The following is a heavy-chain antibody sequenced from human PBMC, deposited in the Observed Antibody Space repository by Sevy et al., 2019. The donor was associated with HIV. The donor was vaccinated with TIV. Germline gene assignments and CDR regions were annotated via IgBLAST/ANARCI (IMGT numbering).Heavy chain of an antibody. V-gene: IGHV3-74*01. J-gene: IGHJ4*02. CDR3: AREGTGFGAELDY. CDR1: GFTFSNYW. CDR2: IDTDGGGA. Sequence: GGSLRLSCAAAGFTFSNYWMHWVRQVPGKGLVWVSRIDTDGGGARYADSVKGRFTVSRDNARNTLYLQMNSVKVEDTGVYYCAREGTGFGAELDYWGQGNLVTVSS. D-gene: IGHD3-10*01.